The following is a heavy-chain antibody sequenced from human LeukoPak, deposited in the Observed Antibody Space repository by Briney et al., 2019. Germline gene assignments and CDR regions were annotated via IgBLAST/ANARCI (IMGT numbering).Heavy chain of an antibody. Sequence: PSETLSLTCAVYGGSFSGYYWSWIRQPPGKGLEWIGEINHSGSTNYNPSLKSRVTISVDTSKNQFSLKLSSVTAADTAVYYCAGGRRRCSGGSCYSPYYYYYMDVWGKGTTVTVSS. CDR1: GGSFSGYY. V-gene: IGHV4-34*01. D-gene: IGHD2-15*01. J-gene: IGHJ6*03. CDR2: INHSGST. CDR3: AGGRRRCSGGSCYSPYYYYYMDV.